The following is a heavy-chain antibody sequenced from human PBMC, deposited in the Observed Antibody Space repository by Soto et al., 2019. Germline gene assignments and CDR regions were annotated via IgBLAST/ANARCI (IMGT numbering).Heavy chain of an antibody. CDR1: GFTFSSYG. D-gene: IGHD6-13*01. Sequence: GGSLRLSCAASGFTFSSYGMHWVRQAPGKGLEWVAVIWYDGSNKYYADSVKGRFTISRDNSKNTLYLQMNSLRAEDTAVYYCARDDAAAGFHISNWFDPWGQGTLVTVSS. CDR2: IWYDGSNK. V-gene: IGHV3-33*01. CDR3: ARDDAAAGFHISNWFDP. J-gene: IGHJ5*02.